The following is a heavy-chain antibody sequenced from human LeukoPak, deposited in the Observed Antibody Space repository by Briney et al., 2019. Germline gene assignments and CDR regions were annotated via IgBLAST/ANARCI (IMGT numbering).Heavy chain of an antibody. CDR1: GFTFSDYY. Sequence: GGSLRLSCAASGFTFSDYYMSWIRQAPGKGLEWVSYITNSGSTIYYADSVKGRFTISRDNAKNSLYLQMNNLRAEDTAVYYCVRDSSKVTMWYYWGQGTLVTVSS. J-gene: IGHJ4*02. V-gene: IGHV3-11*04. D-gene: IGHD4-17*01. CDR3: VRDSSKVTMWYY. CDR2: ITNSGSTI.